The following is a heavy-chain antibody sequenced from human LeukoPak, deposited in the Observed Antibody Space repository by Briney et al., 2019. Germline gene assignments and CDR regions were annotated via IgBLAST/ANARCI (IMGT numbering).Heavy chain of an antibody. V-gene: IGHV4-39*07. Sequence: PSETLSLTCTVSGGSISSSSYYWGWIRQPPGKGLEWIGSIYYSGSTYYNPSLKSRVTISVDTSKNQFSLKLSSVTAADTAVYYCARGSSYGYYYWGQGTLVTVSS. CDR2: IYYSGST. CDR3: ARGSSYGYYY. D-gene: IGHD5-18*01. CDR1: GGSISSSSYY. J-gene: IGHJ4*02.